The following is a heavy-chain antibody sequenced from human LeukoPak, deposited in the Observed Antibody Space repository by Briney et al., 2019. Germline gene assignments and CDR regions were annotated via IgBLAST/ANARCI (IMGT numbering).Heavy chain of an antibody. D-gene: IGHD3-22*01. CDR1: GYTFTSYY. CDR2: INPSGGST. J-gene: IGHJ6*02. V-gene: IGHV1-46*01. Sequence: ASVKVSCKASGYTFTSYYMHWVRQAPGQGLEWMGIINPSGGSTSYAQKFQGRVTMTRDTSTSTAYMELSSLRSEDTAVYYCASLNYDSSGHHDYYYYGMDVWGQGTTVTVSS. CDR3: ASLNYDSSGHHDYYYYGMDV.